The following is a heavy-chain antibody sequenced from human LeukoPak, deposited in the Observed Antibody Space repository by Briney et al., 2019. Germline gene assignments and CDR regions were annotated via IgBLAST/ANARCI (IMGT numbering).Heavy chain of an antibody. V-gene: IGHV3-11*04. J-gene: IGHJ3*02. CDR2: VSSSGSTK. CDR3: ARVTATYGVSPGALDI. CDR1: GFSFSDYY. D-gene: IGHD2-8*01. Sequence: KPGGSLRLSCAASGFSFSDYYMTWIRQAPGKGLEWVSYVSSSGSTKKYADSVKGRFTISRDNAEKSLYLQMDSLRVEDTAIYYCARVTATYGVSPGALDIWGQGTMVIVSS.